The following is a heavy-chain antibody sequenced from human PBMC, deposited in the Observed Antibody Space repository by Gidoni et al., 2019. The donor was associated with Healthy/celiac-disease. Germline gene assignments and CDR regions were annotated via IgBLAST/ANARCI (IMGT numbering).Heavy chain of an antibody. CDR2: IYWDDDK. CDR3: AHRRAYYPIDY. V-gene: IGHV2-5*02. D-gene: IGHD3-16*01. J-gene: IGHJ4*02. Sequence: QTTLKESGPTLVKPTQTPTLTCPFSGFPLSTSGVGVGWIRQPPGKALEWLALIYWDDDKRYSPSLKSRLTITKDTSKNQVVLTMTNMDPVDTATYYCAHRRAYYPIDYWGQGTLVTVSS. CDR1: GFPLSTSGVG.